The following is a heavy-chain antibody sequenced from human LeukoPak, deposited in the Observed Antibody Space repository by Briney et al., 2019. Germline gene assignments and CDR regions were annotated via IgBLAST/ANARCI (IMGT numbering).Heavy chain of an antibody. CDR1: GGTFSSNV. CDR3: ARAGGSSWYVSLYY. J-gene: IGHJ4*02. CDR2: IIPIIGTP. Sequence: SVQVSCKASGGTFSSNVISWVRQAPGQGLEWMGRIIPIIGTPDYAQKFQGRVTITADKSTNTAYMELTSLKSDDTAVYYCARAGGSSWYVSLYYWGQGTLVTVSS. V-gene: IGHV1-69*04. D-gene: IGHD6-13*01.